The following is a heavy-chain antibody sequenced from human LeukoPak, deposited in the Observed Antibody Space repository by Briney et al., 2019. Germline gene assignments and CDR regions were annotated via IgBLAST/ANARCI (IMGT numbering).Heavy chain of an antibody. J-gene: IGHJ4*02. Sequence: GSLRLSCAASGFPFSTHSLNWVRQAPGKGLEWIGSIYYSGSTYYNPSLKSRVTISVDTSKNQFSLKLSSVTAADTAVYYCARPEGDYYYFDYRGQGTLVTVSS. CDR2: IYYSGST. D-gene: IGHD4-17*01. V-gene: IGHV4-39*01. CDR3: ARPEGDYYYFDY. CDR1: GFPFSTHSLN.